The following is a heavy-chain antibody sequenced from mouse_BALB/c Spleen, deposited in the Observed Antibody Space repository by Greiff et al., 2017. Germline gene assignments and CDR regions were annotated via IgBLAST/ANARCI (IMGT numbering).Heavy chain of an antibody. CDR3: ARWGWDGAY. J-gene: IGHJ3*01. CDR1: GFTFSSFG. D-gene: IGHD4-1*01. Sequence: EVKLVESGGGLVQPGGSRKLSCAASGFTFSSFGMHWVRQAPEKGLEWVAYISSGSSTIYYADTVKGRFTLSRDNPKNTLFLQMTSLRSEDTAMYYCARWGWDGAYWGQGTLVTVSA. V-gene: IGHV5-17*02. CDR2: ISSGSSTI.